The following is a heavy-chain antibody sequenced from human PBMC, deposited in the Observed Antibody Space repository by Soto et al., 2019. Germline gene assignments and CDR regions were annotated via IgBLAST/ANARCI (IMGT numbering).Heavy chain of an antibody. J-gene: IGHJ6*02. CDR1: GGSISSGGYY. Sequence: SETMSVTSTVSGGSISSGGYYWSWIHKPPGKGLEWIGYIYYSGSTNYNPSLKSRVTISVDTSKNQFSLKLSSVTAADTAVYYCARHKASNWNIHDYYYGMDVWGQGTTVTVSS. CDR3: ARHKASNWNIHDYYYGMDV. CDR2: IYYSGST. D-gene: IGHD1-1*01. V-gene: IGHV4-61*08.